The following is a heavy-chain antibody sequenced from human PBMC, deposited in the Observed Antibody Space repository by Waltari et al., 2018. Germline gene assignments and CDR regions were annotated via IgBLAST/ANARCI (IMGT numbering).Heavy chain of an antibody. Sequence: QVQLQQWGAGLLKPSETLSLTCAVYGGSFSGYYWSWIRQPPGKGLEWIGEINHSGSTNDNRALNGRGRIAVDTCKNQFSLNLGAVTAADTTVYYCARTRGPGYYGSGSYYTRYYFDYWGQGTLVTVSS. CDR2: INHSGST. D-gene: IGHD3-10*01. CDR3: ARTRGPGYYGSGSYYTRYYFDY. V-gene: IGHV4-34*01. CDR1: GGSFSGYY. J-gene: IGHJ4*02.